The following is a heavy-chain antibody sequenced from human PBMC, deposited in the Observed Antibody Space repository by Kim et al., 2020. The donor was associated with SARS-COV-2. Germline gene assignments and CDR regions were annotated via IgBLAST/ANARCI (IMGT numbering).Heavy chain of an antibody. D-gene: IGHD1-7*01. Sequence: GGSLRLSCAASGFTFGDYAMHWVRQAPGKGLEWVSGISWNSGSIGYADSVKGRFTISRDNAKNSLYLQMNSLRAEDTALYYCAKDMTHNWNYGWFDPWGQGTLVTVSS. CDR1: GFTFGDYA. CDR3: AKDMTHNWNYGWFDP. CDR2: ISWNSGSI. V-gene: IGHV3-9*01. J-gene: IGHJ5*02.